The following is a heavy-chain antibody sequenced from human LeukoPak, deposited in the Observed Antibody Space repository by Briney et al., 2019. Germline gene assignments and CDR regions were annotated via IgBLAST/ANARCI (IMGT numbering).Heavy chain of an antibody. CDR3: ARRWVYDKRAFDA. CDR1: GGSISTYY. D-gene: IGHD3-16*01. Sequence: SETLSLTCTVSGGSISTYYWSWIRQPPGKGLEWIGYIYYTGTTDSNPSLKSRVTISLDTSKNQFSLNLSSVTAADTAVYYCARRWVYDKRAFDAWGQGTMVTVSS. J-gene: IGHJ3*01. V-gene: IGHV4-59*08. CDR2: IYYTGTT.